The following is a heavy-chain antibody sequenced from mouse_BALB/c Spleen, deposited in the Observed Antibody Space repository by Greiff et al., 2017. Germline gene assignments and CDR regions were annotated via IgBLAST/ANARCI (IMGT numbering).Heavy chain of an antibody. J-gene: IGHJ4*01. CDR3: ARNYRYDDYAMDY. D-gene: IGHD2-14*01. V-gene: IGHV1S56*01. CDR1: GYTFTSYY. CDR2: IYPGNVNT. Sequence: VQLQQSGPELVKPGASVRISCKASGYTFTSYYIHWVKQRPGQGLEWIGWIYPGNVNTKYNQKFKGKATLTADKSSSTAYMQLSSLTSEDSAVYFCARNYRYDDYAMDYWGQGTSVTVSS.